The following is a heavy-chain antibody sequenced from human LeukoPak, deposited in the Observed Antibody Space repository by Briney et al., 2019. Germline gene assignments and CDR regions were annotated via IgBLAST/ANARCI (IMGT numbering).Heavy chain of an antibody. V-gene: IGHV3-74*01. D-gene: IGHD2-15*01. CDR2: IKPDGSTT. CDR1: GFTFSTYS. Sequence: PGGSLRLSCAASGFTFSTYSMHWVRQAPGKGLVWVSRIKPDGSTTNYADFVEGRFTISRDNAKNTLYLQMNSLRAEDTAVYYCARDVARISDYWGQGALVTVSS. J-gene: IGHJ4*02. CDR3: ARDVARISDY.